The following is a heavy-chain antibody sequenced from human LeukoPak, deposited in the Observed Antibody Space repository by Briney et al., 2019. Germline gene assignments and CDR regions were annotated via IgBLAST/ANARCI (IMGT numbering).Heavy chain of an antibody. Sequence: SETLSLTCTVSGVSISSYYWRWVRQPAGKGLEWIGRIYTGGSTNYNTYLMSRTTMRVDTSKKQFSLKLSSVTAADTAEYYGARRSTSRVTKDEAFDIWGQGTMVTVSS. CDR1: GVSISSYY. CDR3: ARRSTSRVTKDEAFDI. D-gene: IGHD4-11*01. V-gene: IGHV4-4*07. J-gene: IGHJ3*02. CDR2: IYTGGST.